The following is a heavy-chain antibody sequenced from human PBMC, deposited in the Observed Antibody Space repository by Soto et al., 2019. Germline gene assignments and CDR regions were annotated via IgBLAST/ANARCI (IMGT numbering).Heavy chain of an antibody. V-gene: IGHV1-3*01. CDR1: GYTFTSYA. CDR3: ARGVSRYLTPPEDY. Sequence: ASVKVSCKASGYTFTSYAMHWVRQAPGQRLEWMGWINAGNGNTKYSQKFQGRVTITRDTSASTAYMELSSLRSEDTAVYYCARGVSRYLTPPEDYWGQGTLVTVSS. J-gene: IGHJ4*02. CDR2: INAGNGNT. D-gene: IGHD2-21*01.